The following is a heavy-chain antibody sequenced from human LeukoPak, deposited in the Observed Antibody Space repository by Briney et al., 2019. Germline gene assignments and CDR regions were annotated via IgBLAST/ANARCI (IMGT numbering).Heavy chain of an antibody. CDR3: AKDGSGYSSGWYY. D-gene: IGHD6-19*01. Sequence: GGSLRLSCAASGFTFSSYGMHWVRQAPGKGLEWVPVISYDGSNKYYADSVKGRFTISRDNSKNTLYLQMNSLRAEDTAVYYCAKDGSGYSSGWYYWGQGTLVTVSS. CDR1: GFTFSSYG. J-gene: IGHJ4*02. CDR2: ISYDGSNK. V-gene: IGHV3-30*18.